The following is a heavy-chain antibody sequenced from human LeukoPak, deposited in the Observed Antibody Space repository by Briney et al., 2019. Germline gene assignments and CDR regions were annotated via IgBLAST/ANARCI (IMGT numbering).Heavy chain of an antibody. V-gene: IGHV1-2*04. D-gene: IGHD6-25*01. Sequence: ASVKLSCEASGYTFTSYGISWVRQAPGQGLEWMGWINPNSGSTNYAQKFQGWVTMSRDTSISTAYMELSRLRSDDTAVYYCARDQAGYGMDVWGQGTTVTVSS. CDR2: INPNSGST. J-gene: IGHJ6*02. CDR1: GYTFTSYG. CDR3: ARDQAGYGMDV.